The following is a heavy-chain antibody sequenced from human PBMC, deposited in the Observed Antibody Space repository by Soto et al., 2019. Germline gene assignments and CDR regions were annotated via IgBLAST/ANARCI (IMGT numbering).Heavy chain of an antibody. CDR3: VGGYYFGDY. CDR2: ISYDGSNK. CDR1: GFTFSSCG. Sequence: QVQLVESGGGVVQPGRSLRLSCEASGFTFSSCGMHWVRQAPGKGLQWVAVISYDGSNKYYADSVKGRFTISRDNSKNTLYLQMNSLRAEDTAVYYCVGGYYFGDYWGQGTLVTVSS. J-gene: IGHJ4*02. D-gene: IGHD3-22*01. V-gene: IGHV3-30*03.